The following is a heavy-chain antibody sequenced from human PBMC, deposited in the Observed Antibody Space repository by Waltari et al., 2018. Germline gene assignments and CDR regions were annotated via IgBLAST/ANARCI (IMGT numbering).Heavy chain of an antibody. CDR3: ARESAFSTSWYPGFDP. Sequence: QVELVQSGAEVRKPGASVKVSCKASGYSLTSYYMHWVRQVPGLGLEWMGRINPNSGDTNSAPKFQGRVTLTRDTSVNTAFLELRSLTSDDTAVYFCARESAFSTSWYPGFDPWGQGTLVTVAS. CDR2: INPNSGDT. V-gene: IGHV1-2*06. CDR1: GYSLTSYY. J-gene: IGHJ5*02. D-gene: IGHD2-2*01.